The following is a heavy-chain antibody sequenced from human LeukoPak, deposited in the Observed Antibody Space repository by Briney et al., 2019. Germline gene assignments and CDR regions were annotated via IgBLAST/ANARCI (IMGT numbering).Heavy chain of an antibody. CDR1: GFTFSSYG. CDR2: IRYDGSNK. V-gene: IGHV3-30*02. J-gene: IGHJ4*02. CDR3: ARDLRYYYDV. Sequence: PGGSLRLSCAASGFTFSSYGMHWVRQAPGKGLEWVAFIRYDGSNKYYADSVKGRFTISRDNAKNSLYLQMNSLRAEDTAVYYCARDLRYYYDVWGQGTLVTVSS. D-gene: IGHD3-22*01.